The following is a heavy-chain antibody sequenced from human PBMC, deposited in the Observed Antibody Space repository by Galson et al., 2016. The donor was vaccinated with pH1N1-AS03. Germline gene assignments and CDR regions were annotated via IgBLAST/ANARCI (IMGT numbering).Heavy chain of an antibody. V-gene: IGHV4-39*07. D-gene: IGHD1-26*01. CDR3: ARHVGGSYPNNLDS. Sequence: SETLSLTCTVSGDSISSTPYYWGWIRQPPGKGLEWIGTIYFRGATYYSPSLKSRVTISIDSSKNLFSLSLSSVTAADTPVYYCARHVGGSYPNNLDSWGQGTLVIVSS. J-gene: IGHJ4*02. CDR1: GDSISSTPYY. CDR2: IYFRGAT.